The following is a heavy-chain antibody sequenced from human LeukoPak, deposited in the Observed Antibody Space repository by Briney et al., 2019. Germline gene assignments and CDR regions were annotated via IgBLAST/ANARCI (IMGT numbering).Heavy chain of an antibody. CDR3: ARGYCSGGSCYSYYYYNYMDV. V-gene: IGHV4-39*07. Sequence: SETLSLTCTVSGGSISSSSYYWGWIRQPPGKGLELIGSFHYSGSTNYNPSLKSRVTISVDPSKNQFSLKLTSVTAADTAVYYCARGYCSGGSCYSYYYYNYMDVWGKGTTVTVSS. CDR2: FHYSGST. J-gene: IGHJ6*03. CDR1: GGSISSSSYY. D-gene: IGHD2-15*01.